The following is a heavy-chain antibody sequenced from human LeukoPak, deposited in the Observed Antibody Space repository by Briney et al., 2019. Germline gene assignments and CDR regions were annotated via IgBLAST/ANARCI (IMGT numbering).Heavy chain of an antibody. CDR3: AKTDTAMELDY. CDR2: ISSSSSTI. Sequence: GGSLRLSCAASGFTFSSYSMNWVRQAPGKGLEWVSYISSSSSTIYYADSVKGRFTISRDNAKNSLYLQMNSLRAEDTAVYYCAKTDTAMELDYWGQGTLVTVSS. CDR1: GFTFSSYS. V-gene: IGHV3-48*01. J-gene: IGHJ4*02. D-gene: IGHD5-18*01.